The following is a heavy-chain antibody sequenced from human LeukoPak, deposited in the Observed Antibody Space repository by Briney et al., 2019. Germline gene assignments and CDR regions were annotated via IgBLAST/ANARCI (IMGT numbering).Heavy chain of an antibody. CDR2: IYHSGST. CDR3: ARGPIWRLGQQLGLFDY. D-gene: IGHD6-13*01. Sequence: SSETLSLTCAVSGGSISSSNWWSWVRQPPGKGLEWIGEIYHSGSTNYNPSLKSRVTISVDKSKNQFSLKLSSVTAADTAVYYCARGPIWRLGQQLGLFDYWGQGTLVTVSS. J-gene: IGHJ4*02. V-gene: IGHV4-4*02. CDR1: GGSISSSNW.